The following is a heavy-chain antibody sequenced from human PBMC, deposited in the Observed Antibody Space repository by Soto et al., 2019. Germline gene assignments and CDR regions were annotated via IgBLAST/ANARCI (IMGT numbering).Heavy chain of an antibody. D-gene: IGHD2-21*01. J-gene: IGHJ6*02. V-gene: IGHV1-18*01. CDR1: GYTFTSYG. Sequence: QVQLVQSGAEVKKPGASVKVSCKASGYTFTSYGISWVRQAPGQGLEWMGWISAYNGNTNYAQKLQGRVTMTTDTSTSNAYMELRSLRSDDTAVYYCARAGRKRAGEETDYYYYGMDVWGQGTTVTVSS. CDR3: ARAGRKRAGEETDYYYYGMDV. CDR2: ISAYNGNT.